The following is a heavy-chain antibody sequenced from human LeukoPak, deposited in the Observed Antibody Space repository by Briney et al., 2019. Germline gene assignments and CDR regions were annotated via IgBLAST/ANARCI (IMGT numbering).Heavy chain of an antibody. V-gene: IGHV1-2*02. CDR1: GYTFTGYY. Sequence: ASVKVSCKASGYTFTGYYIHWVRQAPGHGLEWMGWMNPKSGGTNFTQSLQGRVTLTRDTSRSTAYMELNTLRSDDTAVYARGHDSSGLYPWVPDFWGQGTLVTVSS. CDR2: MNPKSGGT. J-gene: IGHJ4*02. D-gene: IGHD6-19*01. CDR3: GHDSSGLYPWVPDF.